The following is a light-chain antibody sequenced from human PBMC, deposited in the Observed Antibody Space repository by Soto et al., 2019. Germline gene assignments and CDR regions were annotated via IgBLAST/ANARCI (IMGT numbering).Light chain of an antibody. CDR2: DVS. J-gene: IGLJ2*01. Sequence: QSALTQPASVSGSPGQSITISCTGTSSYFVYYNSVSWYQRHPGKVPKLIIYDVSSRPSGVSNRFSGSESGNTASLTISGLQAEDEADYYCASYPRTKTHVVFGGGTKLTVL. V-gene: IGLV2-14*03. CDR3: ASYPRTKTHVV. CDR1: SSYFVYYNS.